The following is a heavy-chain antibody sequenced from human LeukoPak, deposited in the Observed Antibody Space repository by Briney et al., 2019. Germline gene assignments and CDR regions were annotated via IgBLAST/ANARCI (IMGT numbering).Heavy chain of an antibody. Sequence: SVNVSCKASGGTFSSYAIRWVRQAPGQGLEWMGRIIPILGIANYAQKFQGRVTITADKSTSTAYMELSSLRSEDRAVYYCARGELAVAGLAGVDYWGQGTLVTVSS. D-gene: IGHD6-19*01. V-gene: IGHV1-69*04. J-gene: IGHJ4*02. CDR3: ARGELAVAGLAGVDY. CDR2: IIPILGIA. CDR1: GGTFSSYA.